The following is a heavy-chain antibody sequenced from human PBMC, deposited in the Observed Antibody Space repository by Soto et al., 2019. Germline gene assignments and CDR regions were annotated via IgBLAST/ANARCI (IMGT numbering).Heavy chain of an antibody. J-gene: IGHJ4*02. D-gene: IGHD3-9*01. CDR2: VIYSGTT. V-gene: IGHV4-59*11. Sequence: PSETLSLTCTVSGGSISSHFWSWVRQPPGKGLEWIGDVIYSGTTNYTPSLQSRVTISVDTSKNQFSLKLSSVTAADTAVYYCARGGDILTGVAPYYFDYWGQGTLVTVSS. CDR1: GGSISSHF. CDR3: ARGGDILTGVAPYYFDY.